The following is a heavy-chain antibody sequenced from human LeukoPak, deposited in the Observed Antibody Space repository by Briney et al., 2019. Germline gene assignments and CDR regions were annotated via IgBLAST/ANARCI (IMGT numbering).Heavy chain of an antibody. V-gene: IGHV3-33*06. CDR2: IWYDGSNK. Sequence: HPGGSLRLSCAASGFTFSSYGMHWVRQAPGKGLEWVAVIWYDGSNKYYADSVKGRFTIPRDNSKNTLYLQMNSLRAEDTAVYYCAKDRVPGGYYDFWSGYYSDFGYWGQGTLVTVSS. J-gene: IGHJ4*02. D-gene: IGHD3-3*01. CDR1: GFTFSSYG. CDR3: AKDRVPGGYYDFWSGYYSDFGY.